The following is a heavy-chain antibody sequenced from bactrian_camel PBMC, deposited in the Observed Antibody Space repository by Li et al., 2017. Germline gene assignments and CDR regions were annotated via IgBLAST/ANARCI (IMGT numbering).Heavy chain of an antibody. CDR3: AADLRASGSMVVHYHREPFEYNY. CDR2: IYTAAGNT. V-gene: IGHV3S54*01. D-gene: IGHD1*01. Sequence: HVQLVESGGGSVQAGGSLRLSCAASGYDYSPNYMVMGWFCQSTGKEREGLAVIYTAAGNTFSADSVKGRFTISKDNAKNTLYLEMNNLKPEDTGMYFCAADLRASGSMVVHYHREPFEYNYWGQGTQVTVS. CDR1: GYDYSPNYMV. J-gene: IGHJ4*01.